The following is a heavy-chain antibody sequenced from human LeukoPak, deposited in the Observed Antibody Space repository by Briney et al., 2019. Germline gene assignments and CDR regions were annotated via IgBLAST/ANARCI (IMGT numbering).Heavy chain of an antibody. CDR1: GFTFSDYY. J-gene: IGHJ4*02. CDR3: ARDRLGDYDHSGYYDK. CDR2: ICDSGRTI. V-gene: IGHV3-11*01. Sequence: GGSLRLPCAASGFTFSDYYMSWIRQAPGKGLEWVSYICDSGRTIYYADSVKGRFTISRDNAKNSVYLQMNNLRAEDTAVYYCARDRLGDYDHSGYYDKWGRGTLVTVSS. D-gene: IGHD3-22*01.